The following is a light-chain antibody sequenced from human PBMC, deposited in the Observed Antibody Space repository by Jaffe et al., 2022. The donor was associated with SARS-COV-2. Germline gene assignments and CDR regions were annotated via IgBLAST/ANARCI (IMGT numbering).Light chain of an antibody. J-gene: IGKJ4*01. Sequence: EIVLTQSPATLSLSPGEGATLSCRASQSVGSSLAWYQQRPGQPPRLLIYDTSNRATGIPARFSGSGSGTDFTLTISSLEPEDFAVYYCQHRSSWPLTFGGGTKVEIK. V-gene: IGKV3-11*01. CDR1: QSVGSS. CDR3: QHRSSWPLT. CDR2: DTS.